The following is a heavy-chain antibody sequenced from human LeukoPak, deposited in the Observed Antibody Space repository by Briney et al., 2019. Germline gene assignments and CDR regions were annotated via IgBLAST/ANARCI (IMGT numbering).Heavy chain of an antibody. CDR1: GYTFTSYA. J-gene: IGHJ5*02. CDR3: ARAPQWLVHWFDP. Sequence: ASVKVSFEASGYTFTSYATHCVRPASGQRLGWMGWINAGNGNTKYSQKFQGRVTITRDTSASTAYMELSSLRSEDTAVYYCARAPQWLVHWFDPWGQGTLVTVSS. CDR2: INAGNGNT. D-gene: IGHD6-19*01. V-gene: IGHV1-3*01.